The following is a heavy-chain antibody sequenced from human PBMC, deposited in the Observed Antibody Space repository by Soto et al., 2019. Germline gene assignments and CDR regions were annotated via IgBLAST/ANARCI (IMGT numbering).Heavy chain of an antibody. D-gene: IGHD4-17*01. V-gene: IGHV5-51*01. J-gene: IGHJ6*02. Sequence: GESLKISCKGSGYSFTSYWIGWVRQMPGKGLEWMGIIYPGDSDTRYSPSFQGQVTISADKSISTAYLQWSSLKASDTAMYYCARPPTGEDYGDSVGDYYYHYGMDVWGQGNTVIVSS. CDR2: IYPGDSDT. CDR1: GYSFTSYW. CDR3: ARPPTGEDYGDSVGDYYYHYGMDV.